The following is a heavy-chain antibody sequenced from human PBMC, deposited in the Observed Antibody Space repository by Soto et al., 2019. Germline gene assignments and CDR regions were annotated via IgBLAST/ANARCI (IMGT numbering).Heavy chain of an antibody. CDR2: ITGRGAGT. D-gene: IGHD3-16*01. J-gene: IGHJ4*02. V-gene: IGHV3-23*01. CDR3: AKGFYEGTATPRLVY. Sequence: EVQLLESGGGLVQPGGSLRLSCAASGLTFSNYAMSWVHQAPGKGLEWVSAITGRGAGTYYAESMKGRFTISRDNSKNTLYLQVNRLRAEDTAVYYCAKGFYEGTATPRLVYWGQGTLVTVSS. CDR1: GLTFSNYA.